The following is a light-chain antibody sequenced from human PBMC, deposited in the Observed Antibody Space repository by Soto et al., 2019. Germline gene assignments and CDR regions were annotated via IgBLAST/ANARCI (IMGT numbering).Light chain of an antibody. CDR3: AIWYHSLNAWV. CDR2: SND. J-gene: IGLJ3*02. CDR1: TSNIGSNT. Sequence: QSVLTQPPSASGTPGQRVTISCSGTTSNIGSNTVSWYQHLPGTATKLLIYSNDQRPSGVPDRFSGSKSGTSASLAISGLQSEDEADYYCAIWYHSLNAWVFGGGTQLTVL. V-gene: IGLV1-44*01.